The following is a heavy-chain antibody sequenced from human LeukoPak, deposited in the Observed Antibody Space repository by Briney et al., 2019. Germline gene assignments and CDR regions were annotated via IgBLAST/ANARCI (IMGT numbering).Heavy chain of an antibody. CDR2: IIPIFGTA. CDR3: ARDCSSTSCEGGYYYYMDV. J-gene: IGHJ6*03. V-gene: IGHV1-69*05. Sequence: SVKVSCKASGGTFSNYAISWVRQAPGQGLEWMGGIIPIFGTANYAQKFQGRVTITTDESTSTAYMELSSLRSEDTAVYYCARDCSSTSCEGGYYYYMDVWGKGTTVTVSS. D-gene: IGHD2-2*01. CDR1: GGTFSNYA.